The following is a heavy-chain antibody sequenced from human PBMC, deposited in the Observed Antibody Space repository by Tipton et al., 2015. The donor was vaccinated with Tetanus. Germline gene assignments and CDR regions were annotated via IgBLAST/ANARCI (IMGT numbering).Heavy chain of an antibody. Sequence: TLSLTCTVSGVSISSYYWSWIRQSPGKGLELIGYISNTGSTSYNPSLQSRVSMSVDTSKNQFSLRLSSVTAADTAVYYCARIVRMGDFSFFDSWGLGTLVTVSS. V-gene: IGHV4-59*01. D-gene: IGHD3-16*01. CDR2: ISNTGST. CDR1: GVSISSYY. J-gene: IGHJ4*02. CDR3: ARIVRMGDFSFFDS.